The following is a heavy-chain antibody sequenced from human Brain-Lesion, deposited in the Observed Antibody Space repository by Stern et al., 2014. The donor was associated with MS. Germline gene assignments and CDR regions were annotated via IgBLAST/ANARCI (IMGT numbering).Heavy chain of an antibody. V-gene: IGHV3-74*01. CDR3: ARATGKNSYSY. CDR1: GFTFSTYW. D-gene: IGHD2-8*02. Sequence: EVQLVESGGGFVQPGGSLRLSCAASGFTFSTYWMHWVRQAPGKGLVWVSRINSDGSNTSYADSVKGRFTISRDNAKNTLYLQMNSLRAEDTAVYYCARATGKNSYSYWGQGTLVTVSS. J-gene: IGHJ4*02. CDR2: INSDGSNT.